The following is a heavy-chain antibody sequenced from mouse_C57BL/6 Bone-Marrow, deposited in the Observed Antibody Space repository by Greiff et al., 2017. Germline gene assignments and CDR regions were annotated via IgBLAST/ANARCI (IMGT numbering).Heavy chain of an antibody. V-gene: IGHV5-9-1*02. D-gene: IGHD1-1*01. CDR3: TRDNYGSIFYWYFDV. CDR1: GFTFSSYA. J-gene: IGHJ1*03. Sequence: EVKVVESGEGLVKPGGSLKLSCAASGFTFSSYAMSWVRQTPEKRLEWVAYISSGGDYIYYADTVEGRFTISRDNARNTLYLQMSSLKSEDTAMYYCTRDNYGSIFYWYFDVWGTGTTVTVSS. CDR2: ISSGGDYI.